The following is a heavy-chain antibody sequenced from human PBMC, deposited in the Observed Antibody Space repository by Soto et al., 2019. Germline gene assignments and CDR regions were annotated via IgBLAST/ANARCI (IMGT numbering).Heavy chain of an antibody. CDR1: GFTFSSYS. CDR3: ARDRWNSSSWYFDY. Sequence: EVQLVESGGGLVQPGGSLRLSCAASGFTFSSYSMNWVRQAPGKGLEWVSYISSSSSTIYYADSVKGRFTISRDNAKNSLYLQMNSLRAEDTAVYYCARDRWNSSSWYFDYWGQGTLVTVSS. D-gene: IGHD6-13*01. V-gene: IGHV3-48*01. J-gene: IGHJ4*02. CDR2: ISSSSSTI.